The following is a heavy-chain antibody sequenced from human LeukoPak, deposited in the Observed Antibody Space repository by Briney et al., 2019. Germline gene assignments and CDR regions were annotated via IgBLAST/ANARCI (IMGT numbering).Heavy chain of an antibody. CDR2: INSGNSNT. D-gene: IGHD6-19*01. V-gene: IGHV1-3*04. Sequence: GASVKVSCEASGYTLSQYAMHWVRQAPGQRPEWMGWINSGNSNTKYDQKFQGRVTITRDTSAHTAYMELSSVRSEDTAVYYCAREQWLGSFYYYYYGLDVWGQGTTVTVSS. CDR3: AREQWLGSFYYYYYGLDV. CDR1: GYTLSQYA. J-gene: IGHJ6*02.